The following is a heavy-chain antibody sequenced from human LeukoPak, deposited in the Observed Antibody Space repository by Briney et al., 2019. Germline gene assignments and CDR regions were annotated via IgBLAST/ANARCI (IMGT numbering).Heavy chain of an antibody. V-gene: IGHV3-30-3*01. CDR3: ARDHAIYYYDSSGYGY. J-gene: IGHJ4*02. Sequence: GGSLRLSCAASGFTFSSHWMHWVRQAPGKGLEWVAVISYDGSNKYYADSVKGRFTISRDNSKNTLYPQMNSLRAEDTAVYYCARDHAIYYYDSSGYGYWGQGTLVTVSS. D-gene: IGHD3-22*01. CDR1: GFTFSSHW. CDR2: ISYDGSNK.